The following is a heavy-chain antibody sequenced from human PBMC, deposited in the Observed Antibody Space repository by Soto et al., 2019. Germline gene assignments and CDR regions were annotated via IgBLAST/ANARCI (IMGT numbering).Heavy chain of an antibody. CDR1: GGSISGGDYY. J-gene: IGHJ4*02. CDR3: ARDADYYDSSGYYPLLL. D-gene: IGHD3-22*01. V-gene: IGHV4-30-4*01. Sequence: SETLSLTCTVSGGSISGGDYYWSWIRQPPGKGLEWIGYIYYSGSTYYNPSLKSRVTISVDTSKNQFSLKLSSVTAADTAVYYCARDADYYDSSGYYPLLLWGQGTLVTVSS. CDR2: IYYSGST.